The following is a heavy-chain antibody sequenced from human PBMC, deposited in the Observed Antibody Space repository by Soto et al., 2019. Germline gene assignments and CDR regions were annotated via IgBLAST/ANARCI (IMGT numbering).Heavy chain of an antibody. J-gene: IGHJ3*02. CDR3: ARVPPGGYSGYDSAFDI. CDR2: INWNGGST. D-gene: IGHD5-12*01. V-gene: IGHV3-20*04. CDR1: GFTFDDYG. Sequence: EVQLVESGGGVVRPGGSLRLSCAASGFTFDDYGMSWVRQAPGKGLEWVSGINWNGGSTGYADSVKGRFTISRDNAKNSLYLQRNSLRAEDTALYYCARVPPGGYSGYDSAFDIWGQGTMVTVSS.